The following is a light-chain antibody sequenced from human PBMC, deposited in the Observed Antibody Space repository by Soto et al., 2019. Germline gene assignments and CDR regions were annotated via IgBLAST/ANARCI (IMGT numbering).Light chain of an antibody. J-gene: IGKJ1*01. V-gene: IGKV1-33*01. CDR2: DAS. CDR3: QQYDNLPQT. CDR1: QDISNY. Sequence: DIQMTQSPSSLSASVGDRVTITCQASQDISNYLNWYQQKPGKAPKLVIYDASNLETGVPSRFSGSGSGTDFTFTISSLQAEDIATYHCQQYDNLPQTFGQGTKVEIK.